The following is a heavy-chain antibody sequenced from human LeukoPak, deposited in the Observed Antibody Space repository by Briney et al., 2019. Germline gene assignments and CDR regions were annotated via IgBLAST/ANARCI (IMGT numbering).Heavy chain of an antibody. CDR3: ARHSTNPLLRNGYYSLDV. V-gene: IGHV5-51*07. CDR2: IYPRDSDT. Sequence: GESLKISSKASGYSFTNYWIAWVHQMPGKGLQWMGIIYPRDSDTKYSPSFQGQVTISADKSITTAYLQWSSLKASDTAIYYCARHSTNPLLRNGYYSLDVWGQGTTVTVSS. D-gene: IGHD5/OR15-5a*01. J-gene: IGHJ6*02. CDR1: GYSFTNYW.